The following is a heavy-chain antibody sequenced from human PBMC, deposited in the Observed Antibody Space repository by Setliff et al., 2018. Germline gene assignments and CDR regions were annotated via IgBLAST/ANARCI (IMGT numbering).Heavy chain of an antibody. CDR2: IYPGDSDT. CDR3: ARSRSNFWSGYFNWFDP. Sequence: GESLKISCKGSGYSFTSYWIAWVRQMPGKGLEWMGIIYPGDSDTRYSPSFQGQVTISADRSTRTAYLQWSSLKDSDTAMYYCARSRSNFWSGYFNWFDPWGQGTLVTVSS. V-gene: IGHV5-51*01. J-gene: IGHJ5*02. CDR1: GYSFTSYW. D-gene: IGHD3-3*01.